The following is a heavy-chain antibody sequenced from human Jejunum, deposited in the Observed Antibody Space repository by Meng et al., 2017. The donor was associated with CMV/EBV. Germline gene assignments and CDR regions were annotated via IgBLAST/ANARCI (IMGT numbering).Heavy chain of an antibody. CDR2: ISTSGSTT. CDR3: ARDQPVAAADY. D-gene: IGHD6-13*01. Sequence: AASGLTFSSYEMNWVRQAPGRGLEWVSFISTSGSTTYYADSVKGRFTISRDNAKNSLYLQMNSLRAEDTGIYYCARDQPVAAADYWGQGTLVTVSS. CDR1: GLTFSSYE. J-gene: IGHJ4*02. V-gene: IGHV3-48*03.